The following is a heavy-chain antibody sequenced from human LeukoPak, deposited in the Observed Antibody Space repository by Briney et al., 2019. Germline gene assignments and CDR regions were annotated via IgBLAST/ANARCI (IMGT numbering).Heavy chain of an antibody. Sequence: GGSLRLSCAASGFTFSSYAMSWVRQAPGKGLEWVSVISGSGGSTYYADSVKGRFTISRDNSKNTLYLEMNSLRAEDTAVYYCAKGPVSGFRSPFDSWGQGTLVTVSS. CDR1: GFTFSSYA. D-gene: IGHD1-26*01. CDR3: AKGPVSGFRSPFDS. V-gene: IGHV3-23*01. J-gene: IGHJ4*02. CDR2: ISGSGGST.